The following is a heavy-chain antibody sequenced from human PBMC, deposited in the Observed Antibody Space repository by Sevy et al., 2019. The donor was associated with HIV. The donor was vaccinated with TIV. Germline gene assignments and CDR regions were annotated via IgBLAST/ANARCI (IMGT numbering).Heavy chain of an antibody. J-gene: IGHJ4*02. Sequence: GESLKISCKGSGYSFANNWIGWVRQMPGKGLEWMGIVYPRDSDTTDSPSFQGPVTISVDKSISTAYLQWNSLKASDTAMYYCARLPVAAAGLYYFDYWGQRTLVTASS. CDR3: ARLPVAAAGLYYFDY. D-gene: IGHD6-13*01. V-gene: IGHV5-51*06. CDR1: GYSFANNW. CDR2: VYPRDSDT.